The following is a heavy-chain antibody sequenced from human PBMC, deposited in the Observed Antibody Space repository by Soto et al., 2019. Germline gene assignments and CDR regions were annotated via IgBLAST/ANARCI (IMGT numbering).Heavy chain of an antibody. CDR1: GFTFSSYA. CDR2: ISGSGGST. V-gene: IGHV3-23*01. Sequence: EVQLLESGGGLVQPGGSLRLSCAASGFTFSSYAMSWVRQAPGKGLEWVSAISGSGGSTYYADSVKGRFTISRDNSKNTQYLRMNSLRAEDTAVYYCAKGSGSQYYFDYWGQGTLVTVSS. CDR3: AKGSGSQYYFDY. J-gene: IGHJ4*02. D-gene: IGHD6-13*01.